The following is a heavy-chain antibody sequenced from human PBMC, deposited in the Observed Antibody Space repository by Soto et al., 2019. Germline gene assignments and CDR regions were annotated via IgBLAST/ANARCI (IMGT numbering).Heavy chain of an antibody. J-gene: IGHJ5*02. V-gene: IGHV1-18*04. CDR3: ARVIIGGSNWFDT. Sequence: ASLKVSCKAFGYTFTSYGITWVRQAPGQGLEWIGWISAYNGNTNYAQKLQGRVTMTTDTSTSTAYMELRSLRSDDTAVYYCARVIIGGSNWFDTWGQGTLVTVSS. D-gene: IGHD3-16*01. CDR1: GYTFTSYG. CDR2: ISAYNGNT.